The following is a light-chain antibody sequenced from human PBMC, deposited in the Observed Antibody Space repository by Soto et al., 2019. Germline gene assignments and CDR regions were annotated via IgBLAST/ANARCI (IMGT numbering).Light chain of an antibody. J-gene: IGLJ1*01. CDR3: SSFTAGDTLV. CDR1: RSDIADSDY. Sequence: QSVLTQPASVSGSPGQSITISCTGTRSDIADSDYVSWYQQHPGKAPKLIIYEVIHRPSGVSNRFSGSQSDNTASLTISGLQAEDESEYYSSSFTAGDTLVFGSGTKLTVL. CDR2: EVI. V-gene: IGLV2-14*01.